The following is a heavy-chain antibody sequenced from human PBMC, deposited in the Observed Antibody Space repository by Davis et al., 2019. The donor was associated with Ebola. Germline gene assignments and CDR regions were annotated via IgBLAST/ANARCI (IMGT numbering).Heavy chain of an antibody. V-gene: IGHV3-21*01. CDR2: ISSSSSYI. Sequence: GESLKISCAASGFTFSSYSMNWVRQAPGKGLEWVSSISSSSSYIYYADSVKGRFTISRDNSKNTLYLQMNSLRAEDTAVYYCARDRNAVLRYFGGMDVWGQGTTVTVSS. CDR3: ARDRNAVLRYFGGMDV. CDR1: GFTFSSYS. D-gene: IGHD3-9*01. J-gene: IGHJ6*02.